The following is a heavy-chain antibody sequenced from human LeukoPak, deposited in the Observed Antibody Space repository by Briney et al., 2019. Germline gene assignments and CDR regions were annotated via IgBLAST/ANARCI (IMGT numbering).Heavy chain of an antibody. CDR1: GGSVSSSNYY. CDR3: ARDGYGDYGVFFDY. Sequence: SETLSLTCTVSGGSVSSSNYYWGWVRQPPGKGLEWVGSISYSGRTYQNPSLKSRVTMSLDTSKNQFSLMLKSVTAADTAVYYCARDGYGDYGVFFDYWGQGTLVTVSS. J-gene: IGHJ4*02. V-gene: IGHV4-39*07. CDR2: ISYSGRT. D-gene: IGHD4-17*01.